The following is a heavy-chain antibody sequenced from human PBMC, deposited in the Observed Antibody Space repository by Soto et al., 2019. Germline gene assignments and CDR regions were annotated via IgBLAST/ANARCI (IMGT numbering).Heavy chain of an antibody. D-gene: IGHD2-15*01. CDR3: SHSPSGYSSYYFDY. V-gene: IGHV2-5*02. CDR2: IYWDDDK. Sequence: QITLKESGPTLVKPTQTLTLTCTFSGFSLSTSGVGVGWIRQPPGKALEWLALIYWDDDKRDSLALKSRLTIAKDTSKNQVVLTLANMDPVDTATYYCSHSPSGYSSYYFDYWGQGALVTVSS. J-gene: IGHJ4*02. CDR1: GFSLSTSGVG.